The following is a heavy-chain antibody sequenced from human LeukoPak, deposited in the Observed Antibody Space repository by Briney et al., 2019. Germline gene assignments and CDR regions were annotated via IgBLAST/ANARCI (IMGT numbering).Heavy chain of an antibody. V-gene: IGHV4-61*02. D-gene: IGHD6-13*01. J-gene: IGHJ4*02. Sequence: PSETLSLTCTVSGGSISSGSYYWSWIRQPAGKGLEWIGRIYTSGSTNYNPSLKSRVTISVDTSKNQFSLKLSSVTAADTAVYYCARVRMSAAGPYYFDYWGQGTLVTVSS. CDR1: GGSISSGSYY. CDR2: IYTSGST. CDR3: ARVRMSAAGPYYFDY.